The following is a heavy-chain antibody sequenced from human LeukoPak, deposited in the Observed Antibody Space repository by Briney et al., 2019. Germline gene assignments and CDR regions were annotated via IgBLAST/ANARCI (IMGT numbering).Heavy chain of an antibody. J-gene: IGHJ4*02. D-gene: IGHD2-8*01. CDR1: GGTFSSYA. Sequence: ASVKVSCKASGGTFSSYAISWVRQAPGQGLEWMGGIIPIFGTANYAQKFQGRVTITADESTNTAYMELSSLRSEDTAVYYCASGPSGYCTNGVCYYFDYWGQGTLVTVSS. V-gene: IGHV1-69*01. CDR3: ASGPSGYCTNGVCYYFDY. CDR2: IIPIFGTA.